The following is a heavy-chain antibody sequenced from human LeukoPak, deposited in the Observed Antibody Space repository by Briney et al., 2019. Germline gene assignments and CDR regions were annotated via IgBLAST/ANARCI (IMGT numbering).Heavy chain of an antibody. Sequence: ASVKVSCKASGYTFTSYDINWVRQATGQGLEWMGWMNPNSGNTGYAQKFQGRVTMTRNTSISTAYMELSSLRSEDTAVYYCARAVSSSWYGYNWFDPWGQGTLVTVSS. D-gene: IGHD6-13*01. V-gene: IGHV1-8*01. J-gene: IGHJ5*02. CDR2: MNPNSGNT. CDR1: GYTFTSYD. CDR3: ARAVSSSWYGYNWFDP.